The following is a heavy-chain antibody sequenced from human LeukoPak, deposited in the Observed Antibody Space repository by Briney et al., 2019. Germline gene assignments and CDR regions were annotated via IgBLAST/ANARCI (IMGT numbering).Heavy chain of an antibody. D-gene: IGHD3-16*01. Sequence: GGSLRLSCAASGFTFSSYGMHWVRQAPGKGLEWVAVISYDGSNKYYADSVKGRFTISRDNSKNTLYLQMNSLRAEDPAVYYCAKDQGGAMIFDYWGQGTLVTVSS. CDR1: GFTFSSYG. J-gene: IGHJ4*02. CDR2: ISYDGSNK. V-gene: IGHV3-30*18. CDR3: AKDQGGAMIFDY.